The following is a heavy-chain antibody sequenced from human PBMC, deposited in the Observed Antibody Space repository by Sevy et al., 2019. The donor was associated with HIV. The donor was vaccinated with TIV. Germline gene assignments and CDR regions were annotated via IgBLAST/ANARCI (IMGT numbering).Heavy chain of an antibody. J-gene: IGHJ4*02. D-gene: IGHD2-15*01. Sequence: GGSLRLSCAASKFTFNIYAMSWVRQAPGKGLEWVSAISGSGGSTYYADSVKSRFTISRDKSKNTLSLQMNSLTAEDTAVYYCAKDPALYLGGGTFLARFDYWGQGTLVTVSS. CDR2: ISGSGGST. CDR3: AKDPALYLGGGTFLARFDY. V-gene: IGHV3-23*01. CDR1: KFTFNIYA.